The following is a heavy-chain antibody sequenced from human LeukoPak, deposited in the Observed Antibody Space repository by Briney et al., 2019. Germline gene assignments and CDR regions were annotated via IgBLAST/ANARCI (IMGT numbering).Heavy chain of an antibody. CDR3: ASVPYSSSFDY. D-gene: IGHD6-6*01. CDR2: IYYSGST. V-gene: IGHV4-34*01. CDR1: GGSFSGYY. J-gene: IGHJ4*02. Sequence: SETLSLTCAVYGGSFSGYYWGWVRQPPGKGVERGGRIYYSGSTYYNPSLKSRVTISVDTSKNQFSLKLSSVTAADTAVYYCASVPYSSSFDYWGQGTLVTVSS.